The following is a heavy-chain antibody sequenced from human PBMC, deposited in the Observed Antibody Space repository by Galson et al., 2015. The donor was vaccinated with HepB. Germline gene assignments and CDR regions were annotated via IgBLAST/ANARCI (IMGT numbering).Heavy chain of an antibody. CDR1: GYTFTGYY. CDR2: INPNSGGT. Sequence: SVKVSCKASGYTFTGYYMHWVRQAPGQGLEWMGWINPNSGGTNYAQKFQGRVTMTRDTSISTAYMELSRLRSDDTAVYYCAREHQLQVYYYYGMDVWGQGTTVTVSS. V-gene: IGHV1-2*02. CDR3: AREHQLQVYYYYGMDV. D-gene: IGHD2-2*01. J-gene: IGHJ6*02.